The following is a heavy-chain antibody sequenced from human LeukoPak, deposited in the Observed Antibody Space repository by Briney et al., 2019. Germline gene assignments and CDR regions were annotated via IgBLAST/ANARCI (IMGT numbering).Heavy chain of an antibody. V-gene: IGHV4-38-2*02. D-gene: IGHD2-2*02. CDR1: GYSISSGYY. J-gene: IGHJ5*02. Sequence: SETLSLTCTVSGYSISSGYYWGWIRQPPGKGLEWIGSIYHSGSTYYNPSLKSRVTRSVDTSKNQFSLKLSSVTAADTAVYYCASGYCSSTSCYTPLGWFDPWGQGTLVTVSS. CDR3: ASGYCSSTSCYTPLGWFDP. CDR2: IYHSGST.